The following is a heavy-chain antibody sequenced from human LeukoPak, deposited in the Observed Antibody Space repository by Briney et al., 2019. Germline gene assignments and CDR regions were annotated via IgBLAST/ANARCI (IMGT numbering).Heavy chain of an antibody. CDR2: IYYTGSPT. J-gene: IGHJ4*02. Sequence: SETLSLTCTVSGGSITSSTHYWGWIRQPPGKGLEWIGTIYYTGSPTFYNPSLKSRLTISVDTSKSHFSLKLTSVTAADTAVYYCARDFLRDYGDPFDSWGEGTLVTVSS. CDR1: GGSITSSTHY. CDR3: ARDFLRDYGDPFDS. D-gene: IGHD4-17*01. V-gene: IGHV4-39*07.